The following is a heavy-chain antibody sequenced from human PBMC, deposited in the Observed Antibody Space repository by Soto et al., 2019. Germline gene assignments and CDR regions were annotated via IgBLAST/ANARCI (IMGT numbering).Heavy chain of an antibody. D-gene: IGHD2-8*02. Sequence: EVQLVQSGAEAKKPGESLKISCKGSGYNFANYWIGWVRQVPGKGLEWMGMIFHGDSDTKNSPSLQGQITMSVDKSNSSAYLQWRSLKASDTAMYYCAAGYSTGLDAFDLWGQGTLVTVSS. CDR2: IFHGDSDT. J-gene: IGHJ3*01. CDR1: GYNFANYW. CDR3: AAGYSTGLDAFDL. V-gene: IGHV5-51*01.